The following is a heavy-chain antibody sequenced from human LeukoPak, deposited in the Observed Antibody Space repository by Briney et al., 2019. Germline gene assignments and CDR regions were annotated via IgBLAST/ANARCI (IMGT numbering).Heavy chain of an antibody. CDR2: FDPEDGET. V-gene: IGHV1-24*01. CDR3: ATGRSPYYYDSSGYSFRNWFDP. J-gene: IGHJ5*02. D-gene: IGHD3-22*01. CDR1: GYTITELS. Sequence: ASVKVSCKVSGYTITELSMHWVRQAPGKGLEWMGGFDPEDGETIYAQKFQGRVTMTEDTSTDTAYMELSSLRSEDTAVYYCATGRSPYYYDSSGYSFRNWFDPWGQGTLVTVSS.